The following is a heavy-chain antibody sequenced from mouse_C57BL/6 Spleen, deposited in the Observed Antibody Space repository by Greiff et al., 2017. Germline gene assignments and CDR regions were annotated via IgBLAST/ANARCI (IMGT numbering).Heavy chain of an antibody. J-gene: IGHJ4*01. Sequence: EVQLVESGGGLVQPKGSLKLSCAASGFSFNTYAMNWVRQAPGKGLEWVARISSKSNTYATYYADSVKYRFTSSRDDSKIMLYLHINNLKTEATAMYDCVRHSSYAMDYWGQGTSVTVSS. CDR3: VRHSSYAMDY. D-gene: IGHD1-1*01. CDR2: ISSKSNTYAT. V-gene: IGHV10-1*01. CDR1: GFSFNTYA.